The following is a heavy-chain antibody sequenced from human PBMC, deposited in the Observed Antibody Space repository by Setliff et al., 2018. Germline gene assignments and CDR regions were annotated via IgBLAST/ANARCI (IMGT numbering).Heavy chain of an antibody. J-gene: IGHJ6*02. CDR2: VSWDGVGT. Sequence: GGSLRLSCAASGFALDDYAMHGVRQAPGNGLEGVSLVSWDGVGTEYADSVRVRFTISRDNAKNSLYLQMNSLRAEDSAVYYCARDGVFYAMDFWGQGTTVTVSS. V-gene: IGHV3-43D*04. CDR1: GFALDDYA. D-gene: IGHD3-10*01. CDR3: ARDGVFYAMDF.